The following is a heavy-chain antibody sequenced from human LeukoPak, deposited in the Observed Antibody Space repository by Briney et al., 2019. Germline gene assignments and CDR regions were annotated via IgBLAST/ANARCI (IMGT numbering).Heavy chain of an antibody. CDR1: GYTFTDYA. CDR3: ARRPHYRYCSSTSCPSWFDP. V-gene: IGHV7-4-1*02. CDR2: INTNTGNP. J-gene: IGHJ5*02. Sequence: ASVKVSCKASGYTFTDYAMSWVRQAPGQGLEWMGWINTNTGNPTYAQGFTGRFVFSLDTSVSTAYLQISSLKAEDTAVYYCARRPHYRYCSSTSCPSWFDPWGQGTLVTVSS. D-gene: IGHD2-2*01.